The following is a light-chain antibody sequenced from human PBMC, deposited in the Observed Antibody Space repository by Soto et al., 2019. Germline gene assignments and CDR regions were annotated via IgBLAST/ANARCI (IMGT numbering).Light chain of an antibody. CDR2: DAS. CDR1: QDISNY. Sequence: DIQMTQSPSSLSASVGDRVTITCQASQDISNYLNWYQQKPGKAPKLLIYDASNLETGVPSRCSGSGSGTDFTFTISSLQPEDIATYYCQLYDNLLPYTFGQGTKLEIK. V-gene: IGKV1-33*01. CDR3: QLYDNLLPYT. J-gene: IGKJ2*01.